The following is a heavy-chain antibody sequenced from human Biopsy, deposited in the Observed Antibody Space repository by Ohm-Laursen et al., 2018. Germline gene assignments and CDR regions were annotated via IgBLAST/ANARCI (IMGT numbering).Heavy chain of an antibody. CDR3: ARDPYCSGGNCYSPLDH. CDR2: IDPDGGRT. Sequence: ASVKVSCNASGYTFSLYHIHWVRQAPGQGLEWMGWIDPDGGRTSFGQNFQGRVTMTSDTSTGTAYLELTRLRSDDTAAYYCARDPYCSGGNCYSPLDHWGQGTLVTVSA. J-gene: IGHJ4*02. CDR1: GYTFSLYH. V-gene: IGHV1-2*02. D-gene: IGHD2-15*01.